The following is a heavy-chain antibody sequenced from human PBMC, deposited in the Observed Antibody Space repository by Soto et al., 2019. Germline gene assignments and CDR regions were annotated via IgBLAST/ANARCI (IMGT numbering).Heavy chain of an antibody. V-gene: IGHV1-8*01. D-gene: IGHD2-15*01. CDR2: MNPNSGNT. CDR1: GYTFTSYD. Sequence: QVQLVQSGAEVKKPGASVKVSCKASGYTFTSYDINWVRQATGQGLERMGLMNPNSGNTGYAQKFQGRVTMTGNTSISTAYMELSGLRSDDTAVYYCARAGYGSGGSCYPGDYWGQGTLVTVSS. J-gene: IGHJ4*02. CDR3: ARAGYGSGGSCYPGDY.